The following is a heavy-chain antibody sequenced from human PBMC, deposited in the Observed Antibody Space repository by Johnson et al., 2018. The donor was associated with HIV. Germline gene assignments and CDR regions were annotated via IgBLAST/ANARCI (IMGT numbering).Heavy chain of an antibody. J-gene: IGHJ3*02. V-gene: IGHV3-7*01. Sequence: VQLVESGGGLVQPGGSLRLSCAASGFTFSSYAVNWVRQAPGKGLEWVANINQDGSEKYYVDSVKGRFTISRDNAKNSLYLQMNSLRVDDTAVYYVARQGRRLIWGGAFDIWGQGTMVTVSS. CDR2: INQDGSEK. CDR1: GFTFSSYA. D-gene: IGHD3-10*01. CDR3: ARQGRRLIWGGAFDI.